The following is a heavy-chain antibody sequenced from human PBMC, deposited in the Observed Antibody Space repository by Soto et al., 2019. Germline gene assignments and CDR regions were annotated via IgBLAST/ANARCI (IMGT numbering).Heavy chain of an antibody. Sequence: RGGSMGLACATSGFTFCGSSVNLVRQAPGKGLEWLSYISSRSKTIYYADSVRGRFTVSRDNAENSLSLLMNSLRAEDTAVYYCAREDILGARSFDYWGQGTVVTVSS. CDR3: AREDILGARSFDY. CDR1: GFTFCGSS. J-gene: IGHJ4*02. CDR2: ISSRSKTI. D-gene: IGHD5-12*01. V-gene: IGHV3-48*01.